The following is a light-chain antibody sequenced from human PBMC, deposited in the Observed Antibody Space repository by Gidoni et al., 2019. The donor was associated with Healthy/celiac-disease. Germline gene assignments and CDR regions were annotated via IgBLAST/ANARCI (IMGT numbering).Light chain of an antibody. J-gene: IGKJ3*01. CDR1: QSLLHSNGYNY. CDR3: MQALQTPFT. CDR2: LGS. Sequence: DIVMTQSPLSLPVTPGEPASISCRSSQSLLHSNGYNYLDWYLQKPGQSPHLLIYLGSNRASGVPDRFSGSGSGTDFTLKISRVEAEDVGVYYCMQALQTPFTFGPXTKVDIK. V-gene: IGKV2-28*01.